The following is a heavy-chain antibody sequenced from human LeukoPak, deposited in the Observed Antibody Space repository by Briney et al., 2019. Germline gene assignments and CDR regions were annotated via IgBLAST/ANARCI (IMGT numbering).Heavy chain of an antibody. D-gene: IGHD6-6*01. V-gene: IGHV3-11*04. CDR3: ARVSSSSLFDY. Sequence: GGSLRLSCAASGFTYSNYFMSWIRQAPGKGLEWVSYIGSGGTIIYYADSVKGRFTISRDNDKNSLYLLMNSLRAEDTAVYYCARVSSSSLFDYWGQGAVVSVSS. CDR2: IGSGGTII. J-gene: IGHJ4*02. CDR1: GFTYSNYF.